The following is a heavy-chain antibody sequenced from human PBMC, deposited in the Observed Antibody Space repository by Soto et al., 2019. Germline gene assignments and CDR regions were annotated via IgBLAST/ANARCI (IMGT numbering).Heavy chain of an antibody. Sequence: QVQLVQSGVEVREPGASVKVSCKAVRYIFTNYGVSWVRQAHGQGLEWMGWITTYNGNTEYAQKFQGRVTMTTDASISTAYMELGSLRSDDTAIYYCARALPGYGMDVWGQGTTVTVSS. V-gene: IGHV1-18*01. J-gene: IGHJ6*02. CDR2: ITTYNGNT. CDR1: RYIFTNYG. CDR3: ARALPGYGMDV.